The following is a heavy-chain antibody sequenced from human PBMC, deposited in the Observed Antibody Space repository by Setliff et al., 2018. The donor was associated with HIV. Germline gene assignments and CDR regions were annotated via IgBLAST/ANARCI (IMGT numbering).Heavy chain of an antibody. Sequence: SETLSLTCTVSGDSISGYYWSWIRQPPGKGLEWMGYVFYTGFAAYNPSLKSRLTISVDTSKSQFSLTLTSVTAADTAVYYCARQMPIPGIAITPVDYWGQGALVTVS. CDR1: GDSISGYY. J-gene: IGHJ4*02. D-gene: IGHD5-12*01. CDR3: ARQMPIPGIAITPVDY. CDR2: VFYTGFA. V-gene: IGHV4-59*08.